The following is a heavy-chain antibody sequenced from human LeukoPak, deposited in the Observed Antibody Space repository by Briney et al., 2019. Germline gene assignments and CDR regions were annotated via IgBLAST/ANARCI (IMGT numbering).Heavy chain of an antibody. D-gene: IGHD2-15*01. CDR1: GFTFSSYW. Sequence: GGSLRLSCAASGFTFSSYWMNWVRQAPGKGPEWIAYVTSSSRTIYYADSVKGRFAISRDNAKSSLYLQLDSLRAEDTAVYYCARDLIGGNAYDYWGQGALVTVSS. CDR2: VTSSSRTI. V-gene: IGHV3-48*01. CDR3: ARDLIGGNAYDY. J-gene: IGHJ4*02.